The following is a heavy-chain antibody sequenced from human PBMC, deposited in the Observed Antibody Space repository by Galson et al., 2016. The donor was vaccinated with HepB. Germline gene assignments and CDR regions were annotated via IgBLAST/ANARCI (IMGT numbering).Heavy chain of an antibody. D-gene: IGHD3-10*01. CDR2: VNYSGHT. V-gene: IGHV4-61*01. CDR1: GGSVSSTTYY. CDR3: ARQFDYYGPGSYFDRDYNWFDP. J-gene: IGHJ5*02. Sequence: SETLSLTCAVSGGSVSSTTYYWSWIRQPPGKGLEWIGSVNYSGHTKYNPPLKSPVAISVDTSKNQFSLRLYSVTAADTAMYYCARQFDYYGPGSYFDRDYNWFDPWGQGTLVTVSS.